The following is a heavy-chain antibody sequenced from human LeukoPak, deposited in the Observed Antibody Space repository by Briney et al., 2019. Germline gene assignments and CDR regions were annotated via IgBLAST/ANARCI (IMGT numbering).Heavy chain of an antibody. V-gene: IGHV4-4*07. CDR2: IYTSGST. J-gene: IGHJ3*02. CDR1: GGSISSYY. CDR3: ARDPSDDAFDI. Sequence: SETLPLTSTVSGGSISSYYWSWIRQPAGKGLEGIGRIYTSGSTNYNPSPKSRVTMSVDTSKNQSSLKLSSVTAADTAVYYCARDPSDDAFDIWGQGTMVTVSS.